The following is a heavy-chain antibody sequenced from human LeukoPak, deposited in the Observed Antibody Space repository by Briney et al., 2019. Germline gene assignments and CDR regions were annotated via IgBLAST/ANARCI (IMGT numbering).Heavy chain of an antibody. J-gene: IGHJ4*02. V-gene: IGHV3-21*01. Sequence: PSETLSLTCTVSGGSISSCYWSWIRQPPGKGLEWVSSISSSSTYIYYADSVKGRFTISRDNAKNSLYLQMNSLRAEDTAVYYCAKAIVGATSFDYWGQGTLVTVSS. D-gene: IGHD1-26*01. CDR1: GGSISSCY. CDR3: AKAIVGATSFDY. CDR2: ISSSSTYI.